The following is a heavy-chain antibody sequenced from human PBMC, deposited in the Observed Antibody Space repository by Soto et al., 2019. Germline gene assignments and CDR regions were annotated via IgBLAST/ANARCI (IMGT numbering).Heavy chain of an antibody. J-gene: IGHJ6*02. CDR2: INSGGSST. Sequence: GGSLRLSCAAPGFTFSSYWMHWVRQAPGKGLVWVSRINSGGSSTSYADSVKGRFTISRDNAKNTLYLQMNSLRAEDTALYYCAKGRSYYYYYGVDVWGQGTTVTVSS. V-gene: IGHV3-74*01. CDR3: AKGRSYYYYYGVDV. CDR1: GFTFSSYW.